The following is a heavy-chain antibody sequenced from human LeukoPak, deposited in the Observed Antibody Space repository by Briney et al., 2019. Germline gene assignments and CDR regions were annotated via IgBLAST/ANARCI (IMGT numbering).Heavy chain of an antibody. J-gene: IGHJ4*02. CDR3: AKTSLSGSYDY. D-gene: IGHD1-26*01. CDR2: ISSSSSYI. V-gene: IGHV3-21*01. Sequence: GGSLRLSCAASGFTFSSYSMNWVRQAPGKGLEWVSSISSSSSYIYYADSVKGRFTISRDNSKNTLYLQMNSLRAEDTAVYYCAKTSLSGSYDYWGQGTLVTVSS. CDR1: GFTFSSYS.